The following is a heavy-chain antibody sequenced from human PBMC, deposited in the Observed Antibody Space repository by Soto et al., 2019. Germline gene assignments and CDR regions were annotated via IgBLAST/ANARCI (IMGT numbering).Heavy chain of an antibody. V-gene: IGHV4-59*06. CDR3: ARDRLMATAGTARHYFGLDV. D-gene: IGHD5-18*01. J-gene: IGHJ6*02. CDR1: GGSISSYY. Sequence: PSETLSLTCTVSGGSISSYYWSWVRQNPRRGLEWIGNIYYSGNTYYNPSLKGRLTISVDTSKNQFSLNLSSVTAADTAVYYCARDRLMATAGTARHYFGLDVWGQGTTVTSP. CDR2: IYYSGNT.